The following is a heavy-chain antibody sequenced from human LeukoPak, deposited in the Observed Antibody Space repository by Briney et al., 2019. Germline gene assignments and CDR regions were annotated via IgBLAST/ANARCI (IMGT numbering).Heavy chain of an antibody. Sequence: PSETLSLTCTVSGGSLSSGDYYWSWIRQPPGTGLEWLGYIYYSGSTYYNPSLKSRVTISVDTSKNQFSLKLSSVTAADTAVYYCARGMVRGVTSRYYFDYWGQGTLVTVSS. J-gene: IGHJ4*02. CDR1: GGSLSSGDYY. D-gene: IGHD3-10*01. V-gene: IGHV4-30-4*01. CDR3: ARGMVRGVTSRYYFDY. CDR2: IYYSGST.